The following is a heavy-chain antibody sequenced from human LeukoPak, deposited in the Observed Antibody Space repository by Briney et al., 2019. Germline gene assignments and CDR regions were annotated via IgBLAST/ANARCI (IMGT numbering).Heavy chain of an antibody. D-gene: IGHD3-10*01. J-gene: IGHJ4*02. V-gene: IGHV3-21*01. CDR3: ARDKRNYYGSGSYFDY. CDR2: ISSSSSYI. CDR1: GFTFSSYS. Sequence: GGSLRLSCAASGFTFSSYSMNWVRQAPGKGLEWVSSISSSSSYIYYADSVKGRFTTSRDNAKNSLYLQMNSLGAEDTAVYYCARDKRNYYGSGSYFDYWGQGTLVTVSS.